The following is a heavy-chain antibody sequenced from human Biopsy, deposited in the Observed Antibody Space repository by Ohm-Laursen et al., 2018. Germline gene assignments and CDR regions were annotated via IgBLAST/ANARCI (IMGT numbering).Heavy chain of an antibody. D-gene: IGHD3/OR15-3a*01. CDR2: IYYSGST. CDR3: ASRGLVMASDYYFDD. J-gene: IGHJ4*02. CDR1: GVYISDHY. Sequence: TLSLTCSVSGVYISDHYWSWIRQPPGRGLEWVGSIYYSGSTNYNPSLKSRVTISADTSKSQLSLHLTSVTAADTAVYYCASRGLVMASDYYFDDWGQGTLVTVSS. V-gene: IGHV4-59*08.